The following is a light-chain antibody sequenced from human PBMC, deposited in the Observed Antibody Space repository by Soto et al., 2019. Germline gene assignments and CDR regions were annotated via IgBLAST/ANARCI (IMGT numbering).Light chain of an antibody. CDR3: NSFTDSSLYV. J-gene: IGLJ1*01. V-gene: IGLV2-14*01. Sequence: QSVLTQPASVSGSLGQSITISCTGTISDLGGYNYVSWYQQHPGKAPRLVIYEATNRPSGVSNRFSGSKSGNTASLTISGLQADDEADYYCNSFTDSSLYVFGTGTKLTVL. CDR1: ISDLGGYNY. CDR2: EAT.